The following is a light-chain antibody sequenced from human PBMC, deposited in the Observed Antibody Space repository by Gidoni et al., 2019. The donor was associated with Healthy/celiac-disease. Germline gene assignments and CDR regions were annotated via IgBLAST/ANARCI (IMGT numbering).Light chain of an antibody. Sequence: DIQMTQSPSSLSASVGDRVTITCRASQSISSYLNWYQQKPGKAPKLLIYAASSLQSGGPSRFSGSGSGTDFTLTISSLQPEDFATYYCQQSYSTPFLFTFGPGTKVDIK. J-gene: IGKJ3*01. CDR1: QSISSY. CDR3: QQSYSTPFLFT. V-gene: IGKV1-39*01. CDR2: AAS.